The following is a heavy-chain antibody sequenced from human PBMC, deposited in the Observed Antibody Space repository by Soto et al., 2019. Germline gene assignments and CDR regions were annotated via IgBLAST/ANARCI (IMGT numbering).Heavy chain of an antibody. CDR3: AREYYGLLTGYYTDY. Sequence: EVQLVESGGDLVQRGGSLRLSCAASGFPFSSYWMHSVRHTPGKGLDWVARISGDGVTTYYADSVTGRFTVSRDNANNTLSLQISGLRAEDTAVYYGAREYYGLLTGYYTDYWGQGTLVSVSS. D-gene: IGHD3-9*01. CDR1: GFPFSSYW. CDR2: ISGDGVTT. V-gene: IGHV3-74*01. J-gene: IGHJ4*02.